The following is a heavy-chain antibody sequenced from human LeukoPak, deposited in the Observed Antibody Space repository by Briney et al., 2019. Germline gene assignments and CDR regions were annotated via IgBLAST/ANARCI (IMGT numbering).Heavy chain of an antibody. Sequence: ASVKVSCKVSGYTFTSSGISWVRQAPGQGLEWMGWINAYNGHTDYAQKLQGRVTMTTDTSTSTAYMELRSLISDDTAVYYCARTTNSYYYYYYIDVWGKGTTVTVSS. J-gene: IGHJ6*03. CDR1: GYTFTSSG. CDR3: ARTTNSYYYYYYIDV. D-gene: IGHD1-26*01. CDR2: INAYNGHT. V-gene: IGHV1-18*01.